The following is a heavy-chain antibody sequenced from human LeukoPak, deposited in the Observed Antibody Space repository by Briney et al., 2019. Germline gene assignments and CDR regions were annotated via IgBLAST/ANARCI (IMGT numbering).Heavy chain of an antibody. Sequence: SETLSLTCTVSGGSISSHYWSWIRQPPGKGLEWIGEINHSGSTNYNPSLKSRVTISVDTSKNQFSLKLSSVTAADTAVYYCARGPIAAAGTGGLGYWGQGTLVTVSS. V-gene: IGHV4-34*01. CDR3: ARGPIAAAGTGGLGY. D-gene: IGHD6-13*01. CDR2: INHSGST. CDR1: GGSISSHY. J-gene: IGHJ4*02.